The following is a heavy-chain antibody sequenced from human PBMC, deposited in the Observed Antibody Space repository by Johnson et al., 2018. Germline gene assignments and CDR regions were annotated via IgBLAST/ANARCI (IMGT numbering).Heavy chain of an antibody. Sequence: QVQLVQSGGGLVKPGGSLRLSCAASGFTFSEYYMSWIRQAPGKGLEWLSYINNRATTMDYADSVKGRFTISRDNAKNSLYLELNSLGPEDTAALYCARGGVVATTYAFDIWGQGTMVTVSS. V-gene: IGHV3-11*04. J-gene: IGHJ3*02. D-gene: IGHD2-15*01. CDR1: GFTFSEYY. CDR2: INNRATTM. CDR3: ARGGVVATTYAFDI.